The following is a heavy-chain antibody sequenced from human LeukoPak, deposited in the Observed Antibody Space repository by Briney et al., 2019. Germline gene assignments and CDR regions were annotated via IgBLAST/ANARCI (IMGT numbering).Heavy chain of an antibody. V-gene: IGHV4-38-2*02. Sequence: SETLSLTCTVSGFSISSGYYWGWIRQPPGKGLEWIGSIYYSGSTYYNPSLKSRVTISVDTSKNQFSLKLSSVTAADTAVYHCARLIAAAFIDYWGQGTLVTVSS. CDR2: IYYSGST. CDR1: GFSISSGYY. D-gene: IGHD6-13*01. J-gene: IGHJ4*02. CDR3: ARLIAAAFIDY.